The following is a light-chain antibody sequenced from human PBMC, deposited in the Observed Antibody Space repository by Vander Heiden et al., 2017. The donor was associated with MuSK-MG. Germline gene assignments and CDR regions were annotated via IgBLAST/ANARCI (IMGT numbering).Light chain of an antibody. CDR2: DAS. J-gene: IGKJ4*01. CDR3: QQDDNVLT. CDR1: QDISNY. Sequence: DIQMTQSPSSLSASVGDRVTITCQASQDISNYLNWYQQKPGKAPKLLIYDASKFEKGVPSRFRRRGSWTDFTFTSSSPQTEDIATYYLQQDDNVLTFGAGTKVEIK. V-gene: IGKV1-33*01.